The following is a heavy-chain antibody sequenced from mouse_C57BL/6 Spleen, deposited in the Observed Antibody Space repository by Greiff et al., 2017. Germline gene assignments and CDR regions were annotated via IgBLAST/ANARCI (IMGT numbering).Heavy chain of an antibody. CDR3: TLCITTVVATKDY. J-gene: IGHJ2*01. CDR1: GFNIKDYY. Sequence: VQLQQSGAELVRPGASVKLSCTASGFNIKDYYMHWVKQRPEQGLEWIGRIDPEDGDTEYAPKFQGKATMTADTSSNTAYLQLSSLTSEDTAVYYCTLCITTVVATKDYWGQGTTLTVSS. V-gene: IGHV14-1*01. D-gene: IGHD1-1*01. CDR2: IDPEDGDT.